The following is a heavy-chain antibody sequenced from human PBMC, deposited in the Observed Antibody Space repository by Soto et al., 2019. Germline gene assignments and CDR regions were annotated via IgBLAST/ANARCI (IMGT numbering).Heavy chain of an antibody. D-gene: IGHD3-10*02. J-gene: IGHJ4*02. V-gene: IGHV6-1*01. CDR2: TYYRSTWNT. Sequence: PSQTLSLTCAISGDSVPSESGGWKLIRPSPSRGLEWPGRTYYRSTWNTDYAVSVKSRITINVDTSKNQFSLQLTSVTPEDTDVYYCARYVRGVLFDFWGQGTVVTVSS. CDR3: ARYVRGVLFDF. CDR1: GDSVPSESGG.